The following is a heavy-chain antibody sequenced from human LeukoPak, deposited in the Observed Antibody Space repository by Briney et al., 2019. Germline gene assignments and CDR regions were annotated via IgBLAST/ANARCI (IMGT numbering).Heavy chain of an antibody. D-gene: IGHD3-10*01. Sequence: PGGSLRLSCAASGFTFDDYGMSWVRQAPGKGLEWVSAINWNGGSTGYADSVKGRFTISRDNAKNSLYLQMNSLRAEDTALYHCARNYGSGSYYNPADYWGQGTLVTVSS. J-gene: IGHJ4*02. CDR2: INWNGGST. CDR3: ARNYGSGSYYNPADY. CDR1: GFTFDDYG. V-gene: IGHV3-20*01.